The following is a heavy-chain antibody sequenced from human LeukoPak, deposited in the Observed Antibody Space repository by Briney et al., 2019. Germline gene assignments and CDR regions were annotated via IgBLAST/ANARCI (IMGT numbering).Heavy chain of an antibody. V-gene: IGHV1-18*01. CDR3: ARGVSIMLLSNFDY. CDR2: ISAYNGNR. Sequence: RASVKVSCKASGYTFTSYGINWVRQAPGQGLEWMGWISAYNGNRNYAQKFQGRVTMTTDTSTSTVYMELRSLRSDDTAVYYCARGVSIMLLSNFDYWGQGTLVTVSS. J-gene: IGHJ4*02. CDR1: GYTFTSYG. D-gene: IGHD3/OR15-3a*01.